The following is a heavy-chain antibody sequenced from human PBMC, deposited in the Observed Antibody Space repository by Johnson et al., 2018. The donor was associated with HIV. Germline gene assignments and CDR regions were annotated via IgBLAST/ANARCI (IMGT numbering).Heavy chain of an antibody. J-gene: IGHJ3*02. CDR1: GFDFSSSW. Sequence: VQLVESGGGFVQPGGSLRLSCAASGFDFSSSWLHWVRQAPGKGLVWVSRIRNDGSVTPYADSVKGRFFISSDNSKNALYLQMNSLRAEDTAVYYCTRGLDYYDSTGFRSASFDIWGQGTMVIVSP. CDR3: TRGLDYYDSTGFRSASFDI. CDR2: IRNDGSVT. D-gene: IGHD3-22*01. V-gene: IGHV3-74*01.